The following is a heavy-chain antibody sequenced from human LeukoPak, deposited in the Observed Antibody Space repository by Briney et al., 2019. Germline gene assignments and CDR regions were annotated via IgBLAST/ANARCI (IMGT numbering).Heavy chain of an antibody. Sequence: GGSLRLSCGASGYTFSDYYVSWMRQAPGKGLEGVSYISSSSSYTNYADSVKGRFTISRDNAKNSLYLQMNSLRAEDTAVYYCARDPLKAAAGSEDYWGQGTLVTVSS. J-gene: IGHJ4*02. V-gene: IGHV3-11*06. CDR1: GYTFSDYY. D-gene: IGHD6-13*01. CDR3: ARDPLKAAAGSEDY. CDR2: ISSSSSYT.